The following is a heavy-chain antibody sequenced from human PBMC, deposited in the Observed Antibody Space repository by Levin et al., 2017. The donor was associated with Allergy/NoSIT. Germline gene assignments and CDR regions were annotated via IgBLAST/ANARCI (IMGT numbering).Heavy chain of an antibody. D-gene: IGHD5-18*01. Sequence: ASVKVSCKASGYTFTGYYMHWVRQAPGQGLEWMGWINPNSGGTNYAQKFQGRVTMTRDTSISTAYMELSRLRSDDTAVYYCAREKSGYSYGYIDFDYWGQGTLVTVSS. CDR3: AREKSGYSYGYIDFDY. CDR1: GYTFTGYY. V-gene: IGHV1-2*02. CDR2: INPNSGGT. J-gene: IGHJ4*02.